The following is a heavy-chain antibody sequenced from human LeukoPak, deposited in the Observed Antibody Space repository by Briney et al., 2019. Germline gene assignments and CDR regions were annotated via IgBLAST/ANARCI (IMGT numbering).Heavy chain of an antibody. D-gene: IGHD4-17*01. V-gene: IGHV5-10-1*01. J-gene: IGHJ4*02. CDR2: IDPSDSYT. Sequence: GKSLKISCKGSGYSFTSYWISWVRQMPGKGLEWMGRIDPSDSYTNYSPSFQGHVTISADKSISTAYLQWSSLKASDTAMYYCARHPDAVTPYWGQGTLVTVSS. CDR3: ARHPDAVTPY. CDR1: GYSFTSYW.